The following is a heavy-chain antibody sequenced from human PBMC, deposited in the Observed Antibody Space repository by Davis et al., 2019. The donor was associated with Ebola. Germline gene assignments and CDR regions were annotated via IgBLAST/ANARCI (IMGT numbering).Heavy chain of an antibody. D-gene: IGHD3-3*01. Sequence: MPSETLSLTCTLPGYSISSGYYWGWIRQPPGKGLEWIVSIHHSGSTYYNPSLKSRVTISVDTSKNQFSLKLSSVTAADTAVYYCARQGWSGYSLRHWLDPWGRGTLVTVSS. CDR1: GYSISSGYY. V-gene: IGHV4-38-2*02. CDR3: ARQGWSGYSLRHWLDP. J-gene: IGHJ5*02. CDR2: IHHSGST.